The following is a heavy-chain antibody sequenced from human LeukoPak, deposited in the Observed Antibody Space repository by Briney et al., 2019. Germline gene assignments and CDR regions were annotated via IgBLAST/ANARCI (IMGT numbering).Heavy chain of an antibody. D-gene: IGHD6-13*01. CDR1: GCTLTELS. Sequence: ASMKVSCKVSGCTLTELSMHWVRQAPGKGLEWMGGFDPEDGETIYAQKFQGRVTMTEDTSTDTAYMELSSLRSEDTAVYYCAALGSSSWYPAEEYWGQGTLVTVSS. V-gene: IGHV1-24*01. J-gene: IGHJ4*02. CDR2: FDPEDGET. CDR3: AALGSSSWYPAEEY.